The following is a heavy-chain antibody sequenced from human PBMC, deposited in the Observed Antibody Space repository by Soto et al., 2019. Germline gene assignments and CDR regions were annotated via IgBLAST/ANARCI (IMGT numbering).Heavy chain of an antibody. V-gene: IGHV4-4*02. CDR3: ARLVYDTRLNYLKLDS. CDR1: GVSISRGDW. D-gene: IGHD3-22*01. Sequence: QVLLHESGPGLVKPSGTLSLTCTVSGVSISRGDWWSWVRQAPGKELQWIGEIHHSAGTSSHPSLRSRVSLSVDTSKIQFSLNLKSVTAADTCVYYCARLVYDTRLNYLKLDSLGQGLLVTLSS. J-gene: IGHJ4*02. CDR2: IHHSAGT.